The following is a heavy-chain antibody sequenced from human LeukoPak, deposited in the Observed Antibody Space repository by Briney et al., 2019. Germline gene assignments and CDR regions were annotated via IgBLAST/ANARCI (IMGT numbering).Heavy chain of an antibody. D-gene: IGHD3-10*01. CDR1: GFTFSSYS. V-gene: IGHV3-21*01. CDR3: ARGGSGSYYTIFDY. Sequence: GGSLRLSCAASGFTFSSYSMNWVRQAPGKGLEWVSSITSSSSYKYYADSVKGRFTISRDNAKNSLYLQMNSLRAEDTAVYYCARGGSGSYYTIFDYWGQGTLVTVSS. J-gene: IGHJ4*02. CDR2: ITSSSSYK.